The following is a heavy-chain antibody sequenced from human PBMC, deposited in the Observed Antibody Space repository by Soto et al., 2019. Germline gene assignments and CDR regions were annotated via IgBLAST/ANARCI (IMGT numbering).Heavy chain of an antibody. CDR1: GDSVSSKSAA. J-gene: IGHJ4*02. D-gene: IGHD4-4*01. CDR2: TYYRSKWYN. Sequence: SQTLSLTCAISGDSVSSKSAAGNWIRQSPSRGLEWLGRTYYRSKWYNDYAVSVKSRITINPDTSENQFSLQLNSVTPEDTAVYYCARDPPDFHSAFDYWGQGTLVTVSS. CDR3: ARDPPDFHSAFDY. V-gene: IGHV6-1*01.